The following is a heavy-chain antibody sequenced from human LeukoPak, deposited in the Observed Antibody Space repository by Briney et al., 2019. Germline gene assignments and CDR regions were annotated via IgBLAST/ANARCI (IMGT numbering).Heavy chain of an antibody. D-gene: IGHD5-12*01. CDR3: ARVGYVMISLYYYYYMDV. CDR2: ISSSGSTI. J-gene: IGHJ6*03. Sequence: GGSLRLSCAASGFTFSDYYMSWIRQAPGKGLEWVSYISSSGSTIYYADSVKGRFTISRDNAKNSLYLQMNSLRAEDTAVYYCARVGYVMISLYYYYYMDVWGKGTTATISS. V-gene: IGHV3-11*01. CDR1: GFTFSDYY.